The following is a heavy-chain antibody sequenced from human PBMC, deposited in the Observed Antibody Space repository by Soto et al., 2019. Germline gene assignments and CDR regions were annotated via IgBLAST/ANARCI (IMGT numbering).Heavy chain of an antibody. CDR3: ARDRYYYGSEKGY. D-gene: IGHD3-10*01. Sequence: GGSLRLSCAASGFTFSSYAMNWVRQAPGKGLEWVSSISSSRSYIYYADSVKGRFIISRDNAKNSLYLQMNSLIAEDTAVYYCARDRYYYGSEKGYWRQGTLVTVSS. V-gene: IGHV3-21*01. CDR2: ISSSRSYI. J-gene: IGHJ4*02. CDR1: GFTFSSYA.